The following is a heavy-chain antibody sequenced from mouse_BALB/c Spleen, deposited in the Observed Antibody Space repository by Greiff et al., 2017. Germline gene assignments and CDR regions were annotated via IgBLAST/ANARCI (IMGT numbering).Heavy chain of an antibody. D-gene: IGHD6-1*01. CDR2: IWTCGGT. CDR3: VRSVACRDMDD. Sequence: QVQLQQSGPGLVAPSQSLSITCTVSGFSLTSYDITWFRQPPGTGLEWLGVIWTCGGTNYNSAFMSRLSISKDNSKSQVFLKMNSLQTDDTAIYYCVRSVACRDMDDWGQGTSVTVSA. J-gene: IGHJ4*01. CDR1: GFSLTSYD. V-gene: IGHV2-9-2*01.